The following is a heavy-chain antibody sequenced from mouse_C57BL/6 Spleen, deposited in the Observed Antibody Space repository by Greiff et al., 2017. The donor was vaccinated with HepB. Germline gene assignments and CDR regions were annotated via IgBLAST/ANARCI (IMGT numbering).Heavy chain of an antibody. CDR2: IDPNSGGT. J-gene: IGHJ1*03. CDR3: ARDWFTTVVVGDWYFDV. CDR1: GYTFTSYW. D-gene: IGHD1-1*01. V-gene: IGHV1-72*01. Sequence: QVQLKQPGAELVKPGASVKLSCKASGYTFTSYWMHWVKQRPGRGLEWIGRIDPNSGGTKYNEKFKSKATLTVDKPSSTAYMQLSSLTSEDSAVYYCARDWFTTVVVGDWYFDVWGTGTTVTVSS.